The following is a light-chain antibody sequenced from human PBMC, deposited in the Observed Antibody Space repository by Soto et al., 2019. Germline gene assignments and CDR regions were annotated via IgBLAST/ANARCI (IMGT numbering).Light chain of an antibody. CDR3: QQYGSSGT. CDR1: QSVSNNY. Sequence: IVLAQSPATLSFSPGEMATLSFRASQSVSNNYLAWYQQKPGQAPRLLIYGASNRATGIPDRFSGSGSGTDFTLTISRLEPEDFAVYYCQQYGSSGTFGQGTKVDIK. CDR2: GAS. V-gene: IGKV3-20*01. J-gene: IGKJ1*01.